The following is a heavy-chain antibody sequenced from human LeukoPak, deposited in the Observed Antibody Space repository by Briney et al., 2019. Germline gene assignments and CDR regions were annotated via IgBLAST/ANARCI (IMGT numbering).Heavy chain of an antibody. CDR3: ARGPAATSRGLSY. V-gene: IGHV4-34*01. J-gene: IGHJ4*02. Sequence: PSETLSLTCAVYGGSFSGYYWTWIRQPPEKGLEWIGEINQSGATNYNPSLKSRVTISVDTSKNQFSLKLTSVTAADTAVYYCARGPAATSRGLSYWGQGTLVTVSS. CDR2: INQSGAT. D-gene: IGHD6-25*01. CDR1: GGSFSGYY.